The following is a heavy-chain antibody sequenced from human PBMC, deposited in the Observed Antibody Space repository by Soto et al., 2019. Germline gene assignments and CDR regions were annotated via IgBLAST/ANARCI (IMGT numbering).Heavy chain of an antibody. V-gene: IGHV4-4*02. CDR1: GGSMGSSNW. CDR3: ARERRSLNITPYGATSRSHP. J-gene: IGHJ5*02. CDR2: IYRSGST. D-gene: IGHD4-17*01. Sequence: SETLGLSCAVSGGSMGSSNWWSGVLRPPVKGLEWVGEIYRSGSTNYNASLKGRVAISVDKSKNELSLKLSSVTAADTAVYYCARERRSLNITPYGATSRSHPWGQANLVTVSS.